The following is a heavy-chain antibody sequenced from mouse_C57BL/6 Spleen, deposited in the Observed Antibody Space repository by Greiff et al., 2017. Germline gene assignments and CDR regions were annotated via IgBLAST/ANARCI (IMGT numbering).Heavy chain of an antibody. CDR2: ISSGGSYT. CDR3: ARHYDTTVVGNYAMDY. V-gene: IGHV5-6*01. D-gene: IGHD1-1*01. Sequence: EVNLVESGGDLVKPGGSLKLSCAASGFTFSSYGMSWVRQTPDKRLEWVATISSGGSYTYYPDSVKGRFTISRDNAKNTLYLQMSSLKSEDTAMYYCARHYDTTVVGNYAMDYWGQGTSVTVAS. CDR1: GFTFSSYG. J-gene: IGHJ4*01.